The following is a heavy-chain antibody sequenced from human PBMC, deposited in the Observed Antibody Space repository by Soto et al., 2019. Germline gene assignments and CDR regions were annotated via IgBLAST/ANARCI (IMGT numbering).Heavy chain of an antibody. CDR3: ARSPYSGYDYRGYYYYGMDV. J-gene: IGHJ6*02. V-gene: IGHV1-69*01. CDR2: IIPIFGTA. Sequence: QVQLVQSGAEVKKPGSSVKVSCKASGGTFSSYAISWVRQAPGQGLEWMGGIIPIFGTANYAQKFQGRVTITADESTSTAYMERSSLRSEDTAVYYCARSPYSGYDYRGYYYYGMDVWGQGTTVTVSS. CDR1: GGTFSSYA. D-gene: IGHD5-12*01.